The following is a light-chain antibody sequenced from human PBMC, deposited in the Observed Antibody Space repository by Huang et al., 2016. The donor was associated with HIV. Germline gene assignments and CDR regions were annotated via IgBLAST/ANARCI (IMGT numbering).Light chain of an antibody. V-gene: IGKV4-1*01. CDR3: QQYYSTPLT. Sequence: DIVMTQSPDSLTVSLGERATINCKSSQSVLYSSNNKNYLAWYQQKPGQHPKLLIYWASARESGVPVRVSGSGSVTDFTLTIISLQAEDVAVYYCQQYYSTPLTFGPGTKVDIK. CDR1: QSVLYSSNNKNY. J-gene: IGKJ3*01. CDR2: WAS.